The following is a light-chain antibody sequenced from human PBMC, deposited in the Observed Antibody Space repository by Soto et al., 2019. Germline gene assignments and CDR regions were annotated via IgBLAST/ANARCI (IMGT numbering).Light chain of an antibody. V-gene: IGLV2-23*01. CDR2: KGT. J-gene: IGLJ1*01. Sequence: QSVLTQPASVSGSPGQSITISCTGTSSDVGGYNSVSWYQQHPHKAPQVIIYKGTQRPSGVSNRFSGSTSGNAASLTISGLQADDEADYFCCSSAPESTYVFGSGTKVTVL. CDR1: SSDVGGYNS. CDR3: CSSAPESTYV.